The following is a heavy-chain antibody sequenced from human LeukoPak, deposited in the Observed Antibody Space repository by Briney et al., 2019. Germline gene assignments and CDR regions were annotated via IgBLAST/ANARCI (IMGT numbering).Heavy chain of an antibody. J-gene: IGHJ4*02. V-gene: IGHV3-30*18. CDR1: GFTFSSYG. CDR3: AKGPTTVVDY. Sequence: GGSLRLSCAASGFTFSSYGMHWVRQAPGKGLEWVAVISYDGSNKYYADSVKGRFTISRDNSKNTLYQQMNSLRTEDTAVYYCAKGPTTVVDYWGQGTLVTVSS. D-gene: IGHD4-17*01. CDR2: ISYDGSNK.